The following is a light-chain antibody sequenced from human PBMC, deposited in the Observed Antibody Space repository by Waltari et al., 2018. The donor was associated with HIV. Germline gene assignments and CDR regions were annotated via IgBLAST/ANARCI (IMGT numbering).Light chain of an antibody. Sequence: QSALTQPPSASGSPGQSVTISCTGTSNYVGAYDYVSWYQQHPGRAPKLLIYESNKRPSGVPDRFAGSKSGNAASLTVSGLQAEDDGHYYCTSYVDNYVVFFGGGTKLTVL. CDR3: TSYVDNYVVF. J-gene: IGLJ2*01. V-gene: IGLV2-8*01. CDR2: ESN. CDR1: SNYVGAYDY.